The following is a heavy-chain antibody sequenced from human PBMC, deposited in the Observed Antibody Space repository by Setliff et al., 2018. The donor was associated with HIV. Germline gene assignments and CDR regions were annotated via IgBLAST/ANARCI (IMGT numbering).Heavy chain of an antibody. Sequence: ASETLSLTCTVSGGSISEYYWSWIRQPPGKGLEWIGYIDYSGSTNYNASLKSRLTMSIDTSKSQFSLKLSSVTAADTAMYFCARDATSEGYMDVWGKGTTVTISS. CDR1: GGSISEYY. J-gene: IGHJ6*03. CDR3: ARDATSEGYMDV. CDR2: IDYSGST. V-gene: IGHV4-59*12.